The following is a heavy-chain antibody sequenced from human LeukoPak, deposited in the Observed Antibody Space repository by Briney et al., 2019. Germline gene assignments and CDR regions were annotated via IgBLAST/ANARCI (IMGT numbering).Heavy chain of an antibody. J-gene: IGHJ4*02. V-gene: IGHV1-2*02. CDR2: INPNSGGT. Sequence: ASVKVSCTASGYTFTGYYMHWVRQAPGQGLGWMGWINPNSGGTNYAQKFQGRVTMTRDTSISTAYMELSRLRSDDTAVYYCARVVVAATRYFDCGGQGTLVTVSA. CDR1: GYTFTGYY. CDR3: ARVVVAATRYFDC. D-gene: IGHD2-15*01.